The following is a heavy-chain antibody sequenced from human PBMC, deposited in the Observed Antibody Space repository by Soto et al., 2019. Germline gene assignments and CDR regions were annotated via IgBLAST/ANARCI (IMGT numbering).Heavy chain of an antibody. Sequence: EVQLLESGGGLVQPGGSLRLSCAASGFIFSDYAMSWVRQAPGKGLEWVSGIGGNGADTYYADSVKGRFTISRDNSKNTLYLQMNSLRAEDTAVYFCAIPSGLTVTGPDYWGQGTLVTVSS. V-gene: IGHV3-23*01. CDR2: IGGNGADT. CDR3: AIPSGLTVTGPDY. D-gene: IGHD6-19*01. J-gene: IGHJ4*02. CDR1: GFIFSDYA.